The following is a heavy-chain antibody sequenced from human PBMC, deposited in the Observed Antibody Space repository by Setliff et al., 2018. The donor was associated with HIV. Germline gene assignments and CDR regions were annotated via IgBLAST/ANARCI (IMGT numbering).Heavy chain of an antibody. CDR1: GYSFTGHY. CDR2: IDPNSGGT. CDR3: ARGGYHGFGSYGDY. D-gene: IGHD3-10*01. V-gene: IGHV1-2*06. J-gene: IGHJ4*02. Sequence: GASVKVSCKASGYSFTGHYIHWVRQAPGQGLEWLGRIDPNSGGTKYAQKFQGRVTMTRDTSITTAYMELSRLRSDDTAVYHCARGGYHGFGSYGDYWGQGTLVTVSS.